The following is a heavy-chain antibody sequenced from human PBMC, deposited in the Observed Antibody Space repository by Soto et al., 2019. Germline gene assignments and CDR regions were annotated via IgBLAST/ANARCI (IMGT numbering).Heavy chain of an antibody. J-gene: IGHJ5*02. D-gene: IGHD5-18*01. CDR3: ARIPVDTYMINWFDP. CDR1: GGSVSSGGYY. CDR2: IYYSGST. V-gene: IGHV4-61*08. Sequence: SETLSLTCTVSGGSVSSGGYYWSWIRQPPGKGLEWIGYIYYSGSTNYNPSLKGRVSISLDTSKNQFSLRLTSVTAADTAVYYCARIPVDTYMINWFDPWGQGTLVTV.